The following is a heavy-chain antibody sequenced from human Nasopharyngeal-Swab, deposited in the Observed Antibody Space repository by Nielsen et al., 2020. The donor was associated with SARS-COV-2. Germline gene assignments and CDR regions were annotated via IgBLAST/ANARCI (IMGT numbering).Heavy chain of an antibody. Sequence: GGSLRLSCAASGFTFSSYSMNWVRQAPGKGLEWVSSISSSSSSYIYYADSVKGRFTISRDNAKNSLYLQMNSLRAEDTAVYYCARDHLMTVTIPYYYYGMDVWGQGTTVTVSS. CDR1: GFTFSSYS. V-gene: IGHV3-21*01. CDR2: ISSSSSSYI. D-gene: IGHD4-11*01. J-gene: IGHJ6*02. CDR3: ARDHLMTVTIPYYYYGMDV.